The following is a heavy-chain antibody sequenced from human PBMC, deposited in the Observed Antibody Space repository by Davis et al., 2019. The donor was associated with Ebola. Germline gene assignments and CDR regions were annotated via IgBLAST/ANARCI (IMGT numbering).Heavy chain of an antibody. CDR2: IKKDGSEK. V-gene: IGHV3-7*03. J-gene: IGHJ4*02. Sequence: PGGSLRLSCAASGFTFSDFSMSWVRQAPGKGLEWVANIKKDGSEKYYADSVKGRFTISRDNAKNSLYLQMNSLRAEDTAVYYCAKDHDVEQQLVWWWYFDYWGQGTLVTVSS. CDR3: AKDHDVEQQLVWWWYFDY. CDR1: GFTFSDFS. D-gene: IGHD6-13*01.